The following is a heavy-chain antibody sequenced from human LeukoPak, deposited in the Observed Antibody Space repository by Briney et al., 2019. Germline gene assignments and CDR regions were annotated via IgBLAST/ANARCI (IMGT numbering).Heavy chain of an antibody. V-gene: IGHV1-2*06. D-gene: IGHD3-10*01. CDR1: GYTFTGYY. Sequence: ASVKVSCKASGYTFTGYYMHWVRQAPGQGLEWMGRINPNSGGTNYAQKFQGRVTMTRDTSISTAYMELSRLRSDDTAVYHCARDFGYYGSGSYIHWGQGTLVTVSS. CDR2: INPNSGGT. J-gene: IGHJ4*02. CDR3: ARDFGYYGSGSYIH.